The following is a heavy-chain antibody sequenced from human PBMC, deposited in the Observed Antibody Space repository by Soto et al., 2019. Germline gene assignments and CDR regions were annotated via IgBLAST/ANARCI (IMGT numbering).Heavy chain of an antibody. Sequence: SVKVSCKASGGTFSSYAISWARQAPGQGLEWMGGIIPIFGTANYAQKFQGRVTITADESTSTAYMELSSLRSEDTAVYYCARVGIVATINGYFDYWGQGTLVTVSS. CDR3: ARVGIVATINGYFDY. D-gene: IGHD5-12*01. J-gene: IGHJ4*02. CDR2: IIPIFGTA. CDR1: GGTFSSYA. V-gene: IGHV1-69*13.